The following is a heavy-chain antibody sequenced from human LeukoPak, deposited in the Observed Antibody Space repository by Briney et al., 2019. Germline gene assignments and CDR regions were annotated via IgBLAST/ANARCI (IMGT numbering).Heavy chain of an antibody. Sequence: GGSLRLSCAASGFTFSSYSINWVRQAPGKGLEWVSYISSSSSTIYYADSVKGRFTISRDNAKNSLYLQMNSLRAEDTAVYYCARDYDILTGYPAQNAFDIWGQGKMVTVSS. CDR1: GFTFSSYS. CDR3: ARDYDILTGYPAQNAFDI. J-gene: IGHJ3*02. CDR2: ISSSSSTI. V-gene: IGHV3-48*01. D-gene: IGHD3-9*01.